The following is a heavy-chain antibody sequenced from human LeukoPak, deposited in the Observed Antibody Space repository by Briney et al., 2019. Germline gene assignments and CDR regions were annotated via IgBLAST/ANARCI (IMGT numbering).Heavy chain of an antibody. CDR3: ARDWYTAERWTIYYSYYIDV. D-gene: IGHD4-23*01. CDR1: GFPFSVYS. Sequence: GGSLRLSCAASGFPFSVYSMNWVRQAPGKGLEWVSSITTSSSDMYYADSVKGRFTISRDNAKNSLFLQMNSLRAEDTAVYYCARDWYTAERWTIYYSYYIDVWGKGTTVTVSS. V-gene: IGHV3-21*01. J-gene: IGHJ6*03. CDR2: ITTSSSDM.